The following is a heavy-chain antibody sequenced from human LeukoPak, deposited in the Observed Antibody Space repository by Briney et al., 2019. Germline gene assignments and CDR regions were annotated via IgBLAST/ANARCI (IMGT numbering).Heavy chain of an antibody. V-gene: IGHV1-46*01. CDR2: INPSGGST. CDR3: AVYSSGWYP. Sequence: ASVTVSCKASGYTFTSYYMHWVRQAPGQGLEWMGIINPSGGSTVYAQKFQGRVTMTRDTSTSTVYMELNSLRSDDTAVYYCAVYSSGWYPWGQGTLVTVSS. J-gene: IGHJ5*02. CDR1: GYTFTSYY. D-gene: IGHD6-19*01.